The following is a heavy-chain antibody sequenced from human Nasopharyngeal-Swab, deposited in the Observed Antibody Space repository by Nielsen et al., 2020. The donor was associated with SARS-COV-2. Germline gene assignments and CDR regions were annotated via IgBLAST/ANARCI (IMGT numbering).Heavy chain of an antibody. CDR1: GFTLSSYE. CDR3: ARERWRDHDFDA. Sequence: GESLKISCAASGFTLSSYEMNWVRQTQGKGLEWISYISSTGSTIYNADSVKGRFTVSRENAKNSMFLQMISLRAEDTAVYYCARERWRDHDFDAWGQGTLVIVSS. J-gene: IGHJ4*02. CDR2: ISSTGSTI. V-gene: IGHV3-48*03. D-gene: IGHD1-14*01.